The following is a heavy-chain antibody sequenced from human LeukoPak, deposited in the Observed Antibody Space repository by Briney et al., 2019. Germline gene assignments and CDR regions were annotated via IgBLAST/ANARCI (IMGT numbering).Heavy chain of an antibody. CDR2: INPNSGGT. V-gene: IGHV1-2*06. D-gene: IGHD2-2*01. CDR1: GYTFTGYY. CDR3: ARLVPASMGGIPSDY. Sequence: ASVKVSCKASGYTFTGYYMHWVRQAPGQGLEWMGRINPNSGGTNYAQKFQGRVTMTRDKSISTAYMELSRLRSDDTAVYYCARLVPASMGGIPSDYWGQGTLVTVSS. J-gene: IGHJ4*02.